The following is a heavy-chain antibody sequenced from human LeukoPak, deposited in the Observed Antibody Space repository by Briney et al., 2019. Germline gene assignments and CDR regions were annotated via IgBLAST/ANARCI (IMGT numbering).Heavy chain of an antibody. D-gene: IGHD3-3*01. CDR1: GFTFSSYS. Sequence: GGSLRLYCAASGFTFSSYSMNWVRQAPGKGLEWVSSISSSSSYIYYADSVKGRFTISRDNAKNSLYLQMNSLRAEDTAVYYCASSFGVVIIDYWGQGTLVTVSS. V-gene: IGHV3-21*01. CDR3: ASSFGVVIIDY. J-gene: IGHJ4*02. CDR2: ISSSSSYI.